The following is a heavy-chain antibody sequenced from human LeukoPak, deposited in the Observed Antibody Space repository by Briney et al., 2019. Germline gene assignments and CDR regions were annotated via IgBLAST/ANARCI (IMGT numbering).Heavy chain of an antibody. CDR3: ASQAAAGSKGPYYYYYMDV. J-gene: IGHJ6*03. CDR2: IYSSGST. Sequence: SETLSLTCTVSGGSISSYYWSWLRRPAGKGLEWIGRIYSSGSTNYNPSLKSRVTMSVDTPKNQFSLKLSSVTAADTAVYYCASQAAAGSKGPYYYYYMDVWGKGTTVTVSS. CDR1: GGSISSYY. D-gene: IGHD6-13*01. V-gene: IGHV4-4*07.